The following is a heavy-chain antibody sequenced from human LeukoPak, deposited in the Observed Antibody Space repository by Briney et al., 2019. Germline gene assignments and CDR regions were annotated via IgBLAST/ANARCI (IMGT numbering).Heavy chain of an antibody. CDR3: AKRSAVGGYFDY. CDR2: MRYDGSNE. V-gene: IGHV3-33*06. J-gene: IGHJ4*02. D-gene: IGHD3-3*01. CDR1: GFMFNSYG. Sequence: GGSLRLSCVASGFMFNSYGMNWVRQAPGKGLEWVAGMRYDGSNEYYADSVKGRFTISRDNSKNTVYLQMNGLRAEDTAVYYCAKRSAVGGYFDYWGQGTLVTVTS.